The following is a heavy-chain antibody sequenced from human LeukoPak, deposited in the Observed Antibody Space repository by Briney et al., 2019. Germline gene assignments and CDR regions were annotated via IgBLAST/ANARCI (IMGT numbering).Heavy chain of an antibody. CDR2: IDYSGNT. CDR3: AREGRQDYVYFDC. CDR1: GDSISSYY. V-gene: IGHV4-59*01. J-gene: IGHJ4*02. D-gene: IGHD4-17*01. Sequence: SETLSLTCTVSGDSISSYYWSWIRQPPGKGLEWMGYIDYSGNTNYNPSLKSRVTISVDTSKNQFSLRLTSVTAADTAVYYCAREGRQDYVYFDCWGQGTLVTVSS.